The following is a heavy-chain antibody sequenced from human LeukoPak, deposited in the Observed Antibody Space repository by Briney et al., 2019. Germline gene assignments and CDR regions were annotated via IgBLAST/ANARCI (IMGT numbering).Heavy chain of an antibody. CDR1: GYTFTSYY. CDR2: ISAYNGNT. Sequence: ASVKVFCKASGYTFTSYYMHWVRQAPGQGLEWMGWISAYNGNTNYAQKLQGRVTMTTDTSTSTAYMELRSLRSDDTAVYYCARVGMVYAIRVGLFDYWGQGTLVTVSS. CDR3: ARVGMVYAIRVGLFDY. V-gene: IGHV1-18*04. J-gene: IGHJ4*02. D-gene: IGHD2-8*01.